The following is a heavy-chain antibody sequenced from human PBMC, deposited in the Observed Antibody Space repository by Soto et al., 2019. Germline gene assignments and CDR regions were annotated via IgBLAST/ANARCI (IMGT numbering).Heavy chain of an antibody. J-gene: IGHJ5*02. CDR1: GFTFSSYA. D-gene: IGHD6-19*01. Sequence: EVQLLESGGGLEQRGGSLRLSCAASGFTFSSYAMSWVRQAPGKGLEWVSLISGSGGSTYYAGSVKGRFTISRDNSENTLYLQMNSLGAEDTAVYYCAKERWLAPSGQGTLVTVSS. CDR2: ISGSGGST. CDR3: AKERWLAP. V-gene: IGHV3-23*01.